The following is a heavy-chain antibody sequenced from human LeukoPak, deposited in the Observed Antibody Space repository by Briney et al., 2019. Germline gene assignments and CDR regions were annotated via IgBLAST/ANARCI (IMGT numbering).Heavy chain of an antibody. CDR3: AKDRERTSYYYDSRPLDY. Sequence: GGSLRLSCAASGFTFSSYGMHWVRQAPGKGLEWVAVISYDGSNKYYADSVKGRFTISRDNSKNTLYLQMNSLRAEDTAVYYCAKDRERTSYYYDSRPLDYWGQGTLVTVSS. CDR2: ISYDGSNK. CDR1: GFTFSSYG. J-gene: IGHJ4*02. V-gene: IGHV3-30*18. D-gene: IGHD3-22*01.